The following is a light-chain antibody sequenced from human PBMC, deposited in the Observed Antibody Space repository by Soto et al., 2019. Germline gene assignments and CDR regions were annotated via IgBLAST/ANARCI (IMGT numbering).Light chain of an antibody. CDR1: RSVSSSF. CDR2: HAS. Sequence: EIVLTQSPGTLSLSPGERATLSCRASRSVSSSFLAWYQQKSGQAPRLLIYHASSRATGITDGFSASGSGTDFTLTISRLEPEDFAVYFCQQYGSSPWTFGQATKVEIK. J-gene: IGKJ1*01. CDR3: QQYGSSPWT. V-gene: IGKV3-20*01.